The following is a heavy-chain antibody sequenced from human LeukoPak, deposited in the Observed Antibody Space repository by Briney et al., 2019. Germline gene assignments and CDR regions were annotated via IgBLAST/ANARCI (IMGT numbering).Heavy chain of an antibody. J-gene: IGHJ4*02. D-gene: IGHD6-19*01. Sequence: GGSLRLSCAASVLSFSAYAMGWVRQAPGKGLEWVSIISGGGAKTYYADSVKGRFTISRDNAKNSLYLQMNSLRAEDTALYHCARVSGGWFFDYWGQGTLVTVSS. CDR3: ARVSGGWFFDY. CDR1: VLSFSAYA. CDR2: ISGGGAKT. V-gene: IGHV3-23*01.